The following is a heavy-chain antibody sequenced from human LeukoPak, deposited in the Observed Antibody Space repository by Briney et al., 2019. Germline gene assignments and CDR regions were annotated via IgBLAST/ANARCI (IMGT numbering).Heavy chain of an antibody. D-gene: IGHD3-22*01. CDR2: IYPGDSDT. J-gene: IGHJ4*02. V-gene: IGHV5-51*01. CDR1: GYSFTSFW. CDR3: ARGYYYDSSGYPPGFDY. Sequence: GESLQISCQGSGYSFTSFWIGWVRQMPGKGLEWMGIIYPGDSDTRYSPSFQGQVTISADKSISTAYLQWSSLKASDTAMYYCARGYYYDSSGYPPGFDYWGQGTLVTVSS.